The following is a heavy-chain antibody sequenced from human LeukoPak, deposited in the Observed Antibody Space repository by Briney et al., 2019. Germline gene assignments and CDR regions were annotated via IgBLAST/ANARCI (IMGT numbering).Heavy chain of an antibody. D-gene: IGHD3-10*01. Sequence: ASVKVSCKTSGYLFTGFFIHWVRQAPGQGLEWMGSVSPNNGGTSYAQRFQGRVNMTSDTSTRTAYLQLSGLRFDDTAVYYCATLLWFGDFDYWGQGTPVTV. CDR2: VSPNNGGT. J-gene: IGHJ4*02. CDR3: ATLLWFGDFDY. V-gene: IGHV1-2*02. CDR1: GYLFTGFF.